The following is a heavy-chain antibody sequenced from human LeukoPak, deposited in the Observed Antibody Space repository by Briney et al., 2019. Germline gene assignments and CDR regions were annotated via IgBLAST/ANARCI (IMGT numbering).Heavy chain of an antibody. CDR2: IYSGGST. V-gene: IGHV3-66*02. CDR1: GFTVSIIY. Sequence: PGGSLRLSCAASGFTVSIIYMSWVRQAPGKGLEWVSVIYSGGSTYYADSVKGRFTISRDNSKNTLYLQMNSLRAEDTAVYYCAREEREAATDVWGKGTTVTVSS. D-gene: IGHD6-13*01. CDR3: AREEREAATDV. J-gene: IGHJ6*04.